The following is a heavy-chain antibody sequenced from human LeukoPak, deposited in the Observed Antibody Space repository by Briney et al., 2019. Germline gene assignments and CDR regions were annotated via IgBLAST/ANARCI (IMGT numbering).Heavy chain of an antibody. CDR3: ARELYRV. CDR2: ISYDGSNK. V-gene: IGHV3-30*04. CDR1: GFTFGDYA. D-gene: IGHD2-2*02. Sequence: GGSLRLSCTASGFTFGDYAMSWFRQAPGKGLEWVAVISYDGSNKYYADSVKGRFTISRDNSKNTLYLQMNSLRAEDTAVYYCARELYRVWGQGTLVTVSS. J-gene: IGHJ4*02.